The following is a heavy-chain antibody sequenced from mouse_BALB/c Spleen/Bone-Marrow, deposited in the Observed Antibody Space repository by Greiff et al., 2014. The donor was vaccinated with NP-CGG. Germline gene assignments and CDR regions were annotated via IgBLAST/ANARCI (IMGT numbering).Heavy chain of an antibody. D-gene: IGHD1-1*01. CDR2: IWAGGSM. J-gene: IGHJ4*01. V-gene: IGHV2-9*02. Sequence: VQVVESGPGLVAPSQSLSITCTVSEFSLSSYGVHWVRQPPGKGLEWLGAIWAGGSMIYNSALMSRLSISKDNSKSQVFLKMKSLRNDDTAMYYCAREGRGNYGSSGYAMDYWGQGTSVTVSS. CDR3: AREGRGNYGSSGYAMDY. CDR1: EFSLSSYG.